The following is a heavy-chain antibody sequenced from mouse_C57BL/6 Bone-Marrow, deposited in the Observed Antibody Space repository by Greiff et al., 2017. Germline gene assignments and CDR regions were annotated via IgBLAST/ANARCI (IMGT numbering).Heavy chain of an antibody. CDR1: GYAFSSSW. Sequence: QVQLQQSGPELVKPGASVKISCKASGYAFSSSWMNWVKQRPGKGLEWIGRIYPGDGDTNYNGKFKGKATLTADKSSSTAYMQLSSLTSEDSAVYFCARCSPYYYSSSFPYAMDYWGQGTSVTVSS. V-gene: IGHV1-82*01. D-gene: IGHD1-1*01. CDR3: ARCSPYYYSSSFPYAMDY. J-gene: IGHJ4*01. CDR2: IYPGDGDT.